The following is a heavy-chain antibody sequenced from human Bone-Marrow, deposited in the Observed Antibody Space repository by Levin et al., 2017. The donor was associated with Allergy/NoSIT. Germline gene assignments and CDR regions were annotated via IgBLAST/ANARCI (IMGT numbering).Heavy chain of an antibody. Sequence: GESLKISCKASGYTFTGYYIHWVRQAPGQGLEWMGRINPKSGGTDYAQNFQGRVTMARDTSITTVSMELSTLTSGDTAVYYCTREGTAVAAFDVWGQGTLVTVSS. CDR2: INPKSGGT. CDR3: TREGTAVAAFDV. D-gene: IGHD6-19*01. V-gene: IGHV1-2*06. J-gene: IGHJ3*01. CDR1: GYTFTGYY.